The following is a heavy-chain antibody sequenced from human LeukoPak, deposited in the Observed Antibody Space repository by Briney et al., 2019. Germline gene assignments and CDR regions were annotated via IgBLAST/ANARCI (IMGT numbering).Heavy chain of an antibody. CDR1: GFTFSSYA. V-gene: IGHV3-30*04. Sequence: GGSLRLSCAASGFTFSSYAMHWVRQAPGKGLEWVAVISYDGSNKYYADSVKGRFTIPRDNSKNTLYLQMNSLRAEDTAVYYCARDRASDCSGGSCYSRLFDYWGQGTLVTVSS. CDR3: ARDRASDCSGGSCYSRLFDY. CDR2: ISYDGSNK. D-gene: IGHD2-15*01. J-gene: IGHJ4*02.